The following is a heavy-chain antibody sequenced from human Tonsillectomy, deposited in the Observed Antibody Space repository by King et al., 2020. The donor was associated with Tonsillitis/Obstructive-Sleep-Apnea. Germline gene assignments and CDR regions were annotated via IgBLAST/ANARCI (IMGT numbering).Heavy chain of an antibody. CDR2: IYWDDDK. Sequence: TLKESGPTLVKPTQTLTLTCTFSGFSLSTSGVGVGWIRQPPGKSLEWLGLIYWDDDKRYSPSLKSRLTITKDTPKNQVVLTMTNKDPVDTATYYCAHRPDYGDYSTFDYWGLGTLVTVSS. CDR3: AHRPDYGDYSTFDY. V-gene: IGHV2-5*02. D-gene: IGHD4-17*01. CDR1: GFSLSTSGVG. J-gene: IGHJ4*02.